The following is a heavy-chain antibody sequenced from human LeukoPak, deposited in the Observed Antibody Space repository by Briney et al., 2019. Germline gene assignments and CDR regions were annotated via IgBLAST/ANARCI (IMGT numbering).Heavy chain of an antibody. Sequence: SETLSPTCTVSGYSISSGYYWGWMRQAPGKGREWIGSIYHSGSTNYNPSLKSQVTISVATSKIQFSLKSSSVTAADTAVYYCARGLVIAVAGWGPWELPPAGYDYWGQGTLVTVSS. CDR3: ARGLVIAVAGWGPWELPPAGYDY. V-gene: IGHV4-38-2*02. CDR1: GYSISSGYY. J-gene: IGHJ4*02. D-gene: IGHD6-19*01. CDR2: IYHSGST.